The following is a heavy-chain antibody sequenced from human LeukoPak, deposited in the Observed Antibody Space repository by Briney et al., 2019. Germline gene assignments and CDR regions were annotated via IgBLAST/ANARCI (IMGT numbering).Heavy chain of an antibody. J-gene: IGHJ4*02. CDR1: EFTVSSNY. CDR3: AKSVPRQPHSKVPATATERPFDY. D-gene: IGHD2-2*01. Sequence: PGGSLRLSCAASEFTVSSNYMSWVRQAPGRGLEWVSAISGSGGSTYYADSVKGRFTISRDNPKNTLYLQMNSLRAEDTAVYYCAKSVPRQPHSKVPATATERPFDYWGQGTLVTVSS. CDR2: ISGSGGST. V-gene: IGHV3-23*01.